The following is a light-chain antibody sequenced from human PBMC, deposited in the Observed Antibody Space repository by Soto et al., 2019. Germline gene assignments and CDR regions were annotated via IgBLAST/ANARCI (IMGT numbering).Light chain of an antibody. J-gene: IGKJ1*01. CDR3: QQSYSTPPT. Sequence: IRMTQPPSSLSASVGDRVTITCRASRSISSYLNWYQQKPGKAPKLLICAASSLQSGVPSRFSGSGSGTDFTLTISSLQPEDFATYYCQQSYSTPPTFGQGTKVDI. CDR1: RSISSY. V-gene: IGKV1-39*01. CDR2: AAS.